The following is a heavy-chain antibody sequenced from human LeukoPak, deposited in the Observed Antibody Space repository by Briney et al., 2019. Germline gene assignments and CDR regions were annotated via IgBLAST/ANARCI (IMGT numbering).Heavy chain of an antibody. J-gene: IGHJ3*02. CDR2: IYYNGNT. CDR1: GTSISSSY. V-gene: IGHV4-59*01. D-gene: IGHD3-22*01. Sequence: PPETLSLTCTVSGTSISSSYWSWIRQPPRKRLEWIGYIYYNGNTNSNPSLKSRVTISVDTSKNQFSLKLSSVTAADTAVYYCVRGNYDNRGYSNAFDIWGQGAMVTVSS. CDR3: VRGNYDNRGYSNAFDI.